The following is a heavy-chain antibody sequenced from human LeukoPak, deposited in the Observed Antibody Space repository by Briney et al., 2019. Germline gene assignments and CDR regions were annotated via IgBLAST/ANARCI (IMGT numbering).Heavy chain of an antibody. CDR3: AREYYDSSDYPRQHYFDY. D-gene: IGHD3-22*01. J-gene: IGHJ4*02. CDR1: GFTFITYG. CDR2: IWYDGSYK. Sequence: GGSLRLSCAASGFTFITYGMHWVRQAPGKGLEWVGLIWYDGSYKYYADSVKGRFTISRDNSKNTLYLQMNSLRAEDTAVYYCAREYYDSSDYPRQHYFDYWGQGTLVTVSS. V-gene: IGHV3-33*01.